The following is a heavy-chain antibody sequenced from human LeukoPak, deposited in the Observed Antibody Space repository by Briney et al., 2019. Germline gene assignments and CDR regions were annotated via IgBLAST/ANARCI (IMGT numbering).Heavy chain of an antibody. CDR1: GGSISSYY. V-gene: IGHV4-59*13. D-gene: IGHD1-26*01. CDR2: IYYTGST. Sequence: SETLSLTCTVSGGSISSYYWSWIRQPPGKGLDWIGYIYYTGSTNYNPSLKSRVTLSVDTSKTQFSLKLSSVTAADTAVYYCARSGRGLATRFDPWGQGILVTVSS. CDR3: ARSGRGLATRFDP. J-gene: IGHJ5*02.